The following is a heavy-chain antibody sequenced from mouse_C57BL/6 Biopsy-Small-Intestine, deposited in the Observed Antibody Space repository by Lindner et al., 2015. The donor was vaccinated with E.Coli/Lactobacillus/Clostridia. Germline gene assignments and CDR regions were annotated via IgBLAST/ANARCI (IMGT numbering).Heavy chain of an antibody. CDR1: GYTFTDYY. V-gene: IGHV1-26*01. CDR2: INPNNGGF. Sequence: VQLQESGPELVKPGASVKISCKASGYTFTDYYMNWVKQSHGKSLEWIGEINPNNGGFSYNQKFKGKATLTVDKSSSTAYMELRSLTSEDSAVYYCTRSGRVVAPMDCWSQGTSVTVSS. J-gene: IGHJ4*01. CDR3: TRSGRVVAPMDC. D-gene: IGHD1-1*01.